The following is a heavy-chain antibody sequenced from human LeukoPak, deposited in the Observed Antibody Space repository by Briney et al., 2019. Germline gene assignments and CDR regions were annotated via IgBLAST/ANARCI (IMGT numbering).Heavy chain of an antibody. V-gene: IGHV4-34*01. CDR2: INHSGST. J-gene: IGHJ5*02. Sequence: SETLSLTCAVDGGSFSGYYWSWIRQPPGKGLEWIGEINHSGSTNYNPSLKSRVTISVDTSKNQFSLKLSSVTAADTAVYYCARGSPYGRNWFDPWGQGTLVTVSS. CDR3: ARGSPYGRNWFDP. D-gene: IGHD3-10*01. CDR1: GGSFSGYY.